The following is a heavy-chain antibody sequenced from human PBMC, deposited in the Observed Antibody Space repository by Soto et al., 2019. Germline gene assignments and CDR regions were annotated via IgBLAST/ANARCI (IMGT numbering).Heavy chain of an antibody. CDR1: GFTFSSYA. J-gene: IGHJ6*02. Sequence: GGSLRLSCAASGFTFSSYAISWVRQAPGKGLEWVSAISGSGGSTYYADSVKGRFTISRDNSKNTLYLQMNSLRAEDTAVYYCGSIGISGIAVAGTQGGTYYYYYYGMDVWGQGTTVTVSS. D-gene: IGHD6-19*01. CDR2: ISGSGGST. CDR3: GSIGISGIAVAGTQGGTYYYYYYGMDV. V-gene: IGHV3-23*01.